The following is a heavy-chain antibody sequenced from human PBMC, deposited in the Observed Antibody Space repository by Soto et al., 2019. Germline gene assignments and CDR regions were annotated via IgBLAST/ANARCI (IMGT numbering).Heavy chain of an antibody. CDR3: ANSLVSLAAAGTEH. Sequence: GGSLRLSCAASAFTFSSYAMSWIRQAPGTGMERVSATSCSGGSTYYADSVQGRSTTSRENPKNTLYLQMTTRRAEDRAVFYCANSLVSLAAAGTEHWGQGTLVTVS. CDR1: AFTFSSYA. J-gene: IGHJ1*01. D-gene: IGHD6-13*01. CDR2: TSCSGGST. V-gene: IGHV3-23*01.